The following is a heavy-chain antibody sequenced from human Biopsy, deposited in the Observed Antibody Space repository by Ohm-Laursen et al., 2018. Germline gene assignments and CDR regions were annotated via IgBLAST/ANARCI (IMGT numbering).Heavy chain of an antibody. V-gene: IGHV3-9*01. D-gene: IGHD2-21*01. Sequence: SLRLSCSASGFTFDDSAMHWVRQAPGKGLEWVSGISWNSGYIGYADSVKGRFTISRDNAKNSLYLQMNSLRVEDTALYFCARLGELHGLWYFDFWGQGALVTVSS. J-gene: IGHJ4*02. CDR1: GFTFDDSA. CDR3: ARLGELHGLWYFDF. CDR2: ISWNSGYI.